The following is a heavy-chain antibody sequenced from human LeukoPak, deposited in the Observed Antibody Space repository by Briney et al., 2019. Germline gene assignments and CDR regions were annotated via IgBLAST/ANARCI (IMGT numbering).Heavy chain of an antibody. V-gene: IGHV4-59*01. Sequence: SETLSLTCTVSGGSISSFYWSWIRQPPGKGLEWIGYIYYSGSTNHNPSLKSRVTISVDTSKNQFSLKLSSVTAADTAVYYCARAPLFRAARNYGMDVWGQGTTVTVSS. CDR1: GGSISSFY. CDR2: IYYSGST. CDR3: ARAPLFRAARNYGMDV. D-gene: IGHD2-15*01. J-gene: IGHJ6*02.